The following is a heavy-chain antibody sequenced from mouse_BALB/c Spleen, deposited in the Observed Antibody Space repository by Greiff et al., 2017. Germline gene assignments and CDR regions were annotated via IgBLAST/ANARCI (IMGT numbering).Heavy chain of an antibody. Sequence: EVMLVESGGGLVKPGGSLKLSCAASGFTFSSYAMSWVRQTPEKRLEWVASISSGGSTYYPDSVKGRFTISRDNARNILYLQMSSLRSEDTAMYYCARGEGDGYADYWGQGTTLTVSS. CDR3: ARGEGDGYADY. CDR1: GFTFSSYA. V-gene: IGHV5-6-5*01. D-gene: IGHD2-2*01. CDR2: ISSGGST. J-gene: IGHJ2*01.